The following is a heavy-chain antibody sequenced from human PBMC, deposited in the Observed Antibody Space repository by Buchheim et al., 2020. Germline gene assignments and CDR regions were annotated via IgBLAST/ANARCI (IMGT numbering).Heavy chain of an antibody. CDR1: GFTFSSYL. D-gene: IGHD3-3*01. V-gene: IGHV3-7*01. CDR2: IKQDGSEI. J-gene: IGHJ6*02. Sequence: EVQLVESGGGLVQPGGSLRLSCAASGFTFSSYLMNWVRQTPGKGLEWVANIKQDGSEIYYVDSVKGRFTISRDNAKNSLYLQMNGLRAEDTAVYYCARVELWSGYYRYYCCYYGMDVWGQGAT. CDR3: ARVELWSGYYRYYCCYYGMDV.